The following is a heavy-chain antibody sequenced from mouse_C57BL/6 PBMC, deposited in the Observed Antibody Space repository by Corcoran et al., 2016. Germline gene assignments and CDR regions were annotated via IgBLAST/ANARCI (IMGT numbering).Heavy chain of an antibody. J-gene: IGHJ4*01. CDR2: IYPRSGNT. CDR1: GYTFTSYG. V-gene: IGHV1-81*01. D-gene: IGHD1-1*01. Sequence: QVQLQQSGAELARPGASVKLSCKASGYTFTSYGISWVKQRTGQGLEWIGEIYPRSGNTKYNEKFKGKATLTVDTSSSTAYMQLSSLTSEDSAVYFCARMDYYGSSFHYYAMDYWGQGTSVTVSS. CDR3: ARMDYYGSSFHYYAMDY.